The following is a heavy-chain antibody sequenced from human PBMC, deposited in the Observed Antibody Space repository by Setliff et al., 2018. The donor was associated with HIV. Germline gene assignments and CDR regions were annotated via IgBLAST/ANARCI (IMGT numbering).Heavy chain of an antibody. V-gene: IGHV1-8*03. D-gene: IGHD2-2*02. CDR2: MNPNSGNR. CDR1: GYTFTSYD. Sequence: ASVKVSCKTSGYTFTSYDINWVRQATGQGLEWMGWMNPNSGNRGYAQKFQGRVTISRNTSISTAYMELSGLRSQDTAVYYCARGRGRYQLLYDMDVWGKGTTVTVSS. J-gene: IGHJ6*03. CDR3: ARGRGRYQLLYDMDV.